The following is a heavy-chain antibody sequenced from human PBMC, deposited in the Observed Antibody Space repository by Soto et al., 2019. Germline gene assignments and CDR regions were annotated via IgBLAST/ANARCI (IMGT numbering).Heavy chain of an antibody. CDR3: ARSLPRLLSFGELSPYYCAMDV. Sequence: QVQLQESGPGLVKPSGTLSLTCAVSSGSISSSNWWSWVRQPPGKGLEWIGEVYHSGSTNYNPSLKSRVTISVDTSTTQFTLNMSYVNAADTAVYYCARSLPRLLSFGELSPYYCAMDVWGQGTTVTVPS. D-gene: IGHD3-10*01. CDR2: VYHSGST. CDR1: SGSISSSNW. V-gene: IGHV4-4*02. J-gene: IGHJ6*02.